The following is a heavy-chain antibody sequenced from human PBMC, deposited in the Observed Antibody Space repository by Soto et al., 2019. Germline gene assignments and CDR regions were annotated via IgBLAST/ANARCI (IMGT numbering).Heavy chain of an antibody. V-gene: IGHV3-7*04. CDR2: IKQDGSEK. J-gene: IGHJ4*02. CDR1: GFTFSSYW. CDR3: ASERGYSYGGFDY. Sequence: EVQLVESGGGLVQPGGSLRLSCAASGFTFSSYWMSWVRQAPGKGLEWVANIKQDGSEKYYVDSVKGRFTISRDNXKNSLYLQMNSLRAEDTAVYYCASERGYSYGGFDYWGQGTLVTVSS. D-gene: IGHD5-18*01.